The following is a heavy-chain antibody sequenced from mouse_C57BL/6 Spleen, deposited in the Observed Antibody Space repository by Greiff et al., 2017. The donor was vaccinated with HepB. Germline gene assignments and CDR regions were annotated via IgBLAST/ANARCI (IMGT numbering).Heavy chain of an antibody. Sequence: EVKLVESGGGLVQPKGSLKLSCAASGFSFNTYAMNWVRQAPGKGLEWVARIRSKSNNYATYYADSVKDRFTISRDDSESMLYLQMNNLKTEDTAMYYCVRQRDHYAMDYWGQGTSVTVSS. CDR2: IRSKSNNYAT. V-gene: IGHV10-1*01. CDR1: GFSFNTYA. CDR3: VRQRDHYAMDY. D-gene: IGHD3-3*01. J-gene: IGHJ4*01.